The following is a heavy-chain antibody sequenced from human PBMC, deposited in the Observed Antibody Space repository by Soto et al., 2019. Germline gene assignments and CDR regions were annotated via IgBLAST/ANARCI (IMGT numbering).Heavy chain of an antibody. V-gene: IGHV3-74*01. Sequence: QLGGSLRLSCAVSGFTFSRYWMHWVRQVPGKGLVWVSRINSDGSSTSYADSVKGRFTISRDNAKNTLYLQMNSLRAEDTAVYYCSKADSYSGLGNYRGYYFDYWGQGTLVTVSS. CDR1: GFTFSRYW. D-gene: IGHD3-10*01. CDR2: INSDGSST. CDR3: SKADSYSGLGNYRGYYFDY. J-gene: IGHJ4*02.